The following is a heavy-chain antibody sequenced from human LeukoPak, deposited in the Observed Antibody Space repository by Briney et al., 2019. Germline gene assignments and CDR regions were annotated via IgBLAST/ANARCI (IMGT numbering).Heavy chain of an antibody. J-gene: IGHJ4*02. D-gene: IGHD3-16*02. CDR1: GGSFSGYY. CDR3: ASYDVWGTYRAFDY. Sequence: SETLSLTCAVYGGSFSGYYWSWIRQPPGKGLEWIGEINHSGSTNYNPSLKSRVTISVDTSKNQFSLKLSSVTAADTAVYYCASYDVWGTYRAFDYWGQGTLVTVSS. V-gene: IGHV4-34*01. CDR2: INHSGST.